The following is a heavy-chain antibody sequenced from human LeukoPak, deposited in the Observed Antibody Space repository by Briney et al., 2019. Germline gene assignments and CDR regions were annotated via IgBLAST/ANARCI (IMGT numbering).Heavy chain of an antibody. V-gene: IGHV3-23*01. Sequence: GGSLRLSCAASGFTVSSNYMSWVRQAPGKGLEWVSAISGSGGSTYYADSVKGRFTISRDNSKNTLYLQMNSLKAEDTAVYYCAKGSDTAMDLAYFDYWGQGTLVTVSS. CDR2: ISGSGGST. J-gene: IGHJ4*02. D-gene: IGHD5-18*01. CDR1: GFTVSSNY. CDR3: AKGSDTAMDLAYFDY.